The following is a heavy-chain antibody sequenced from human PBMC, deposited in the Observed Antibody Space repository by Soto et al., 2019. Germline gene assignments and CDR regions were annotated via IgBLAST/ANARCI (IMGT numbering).Heavy chain of an antibody. D-gene: IGHD3-3*01. Sequence: SVKVSCKASGGTFSSYAISWVRQAPGQGLEWMGGIIPIFGTANYAQKFQGRVTITADESTSTAYMELSSLRSEDTAVYYCARVRLRFLEWLEFYYGMDVWGQGTTVTVSS. CDR1: GGTFSSYA. J-gene: IGHJ6*02. CDR3: ARVRLRFLEWLEFYYGMDV. CDR2: IIPIFGTA. V-gene: IGHV1-69*13.